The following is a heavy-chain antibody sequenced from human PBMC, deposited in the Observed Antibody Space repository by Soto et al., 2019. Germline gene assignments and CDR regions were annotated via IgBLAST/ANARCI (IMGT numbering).Heavy chain of an antibody. CDR3: ARDNRRGSHDAFDI. Sequence: ASVKVSCKASGGTFSSYAISWVRQAPGQGLEWMGGIIPIFGTANYAQKFQGRVTITADESTSTAYKELSSLRYEDTAVYYCARDNRRGSHDAFDIWGQGTMVTVSS. J-gene: IGHJ3*02. V-gene: IGHV1-69*13. CDR2: IIPIFGTA. D-gene: IGHD5-12*01. CDR1: GGTFSSYA.